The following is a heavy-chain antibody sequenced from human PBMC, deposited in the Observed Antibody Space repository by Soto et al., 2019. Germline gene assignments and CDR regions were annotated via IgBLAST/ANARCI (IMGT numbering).Heavy chain of an antibody. Sequence: SGTLSLTCTVSGGSVSSGNYYWSWVRQPPGEGLEWIGYFYYTGSTNYNPSLKSRVTISVDASKNQFSLRLSSLTAADTAVYYCARSMHYSDGSNYSPFDYWGQGTLVTVSS. V-gene: IGHV4-61*01. CDR3: ARSMHYSDGSNYSPFDY. CDR2: FYYTGST. CDR1: GGSVSSGNYY. J-gene: IGHJ4*02. D-gene: IGHD3-22*01.